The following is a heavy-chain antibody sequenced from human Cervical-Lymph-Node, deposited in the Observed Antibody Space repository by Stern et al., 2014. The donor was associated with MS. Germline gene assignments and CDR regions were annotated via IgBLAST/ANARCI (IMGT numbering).Heavy chain of an antibody. Sequence: EVQLLESGGGFVQPGGSLRLSCAASGFSFNTHAMNWVRRAPGQGLEWVSVISSSGAKTNYGDSVKGRFTISRDNSKNIVFLQMNNLRVEDTAMYFCAKDHGDYAYDFWGQGTMVTVSP. J-gene: IGHJ3*01. D-gene: IGHD2-21*01. CDR2: ISSSGAKT. CDR1: GFSFNTHA. V-gene: IGHV3-23*01. CDR3: AKDHGDYAYDF.